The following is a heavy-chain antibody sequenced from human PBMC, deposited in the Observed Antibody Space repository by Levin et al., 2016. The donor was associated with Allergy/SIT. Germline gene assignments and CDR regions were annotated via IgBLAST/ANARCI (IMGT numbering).Heavy chain of an antibody. J-gene: IGHJ5*02. V-gene: IGHV1-58*02. CDR3: AAGGVYERFDP. D-gene: IGHD2-8*01. Sequence: SVKVSCKASGYTFSSSAMQWVRQARGQRLEWIGWIVVGSANTNYAQKFQERVTLTRDMSTSTAYMELSSLRFEDTAVYYCAAGGVYERFDPWGQGTLVTVSS. CDR1: GYTFSSSA. CDR2: IVVGSANT.